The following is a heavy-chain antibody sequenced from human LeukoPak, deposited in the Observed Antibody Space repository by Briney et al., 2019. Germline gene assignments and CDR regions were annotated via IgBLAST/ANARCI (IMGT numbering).Heavy chain of an antibody. D-gene: IGHD2-15*01. Sequence: GGSLRLSCAASGFTFDDYAMHWVRQAPGKGLEWVSGISWNSGSIGYADSVKGRFTISRDNAKNSLYLQMNSLRAEDMALYYCAKTLQRYCSGGSCYSGFDYWGQGTLVTVSS. CDR3: AKTLQRYCSGGSCYSGFDY. J-gene: IGHJ4*02. CDR2: ISWNSGSI. CDR1: GFTFDDYA. V-gene: IGHV3-9*03.